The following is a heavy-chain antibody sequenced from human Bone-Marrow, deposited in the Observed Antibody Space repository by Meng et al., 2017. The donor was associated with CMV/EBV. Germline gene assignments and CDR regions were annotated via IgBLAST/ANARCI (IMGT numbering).Heavy chain of an antibody. Sequence: ASVKVSCKASGYTFTTYDINWVRQATGQGLEWMGGISAYNGNTNYAQKLQGRVTMTTDTSTSTAYMELRSLRSDDTAVYYCARETGITMVRGIFGFDPWGQGHLVTVSS. CDR3: ARETGITMVRGIFGFDP. D-gene: IGHD3-10*01. CDR2: ISAYNGNT. CDR1: GYTFTTYD. V-gene: IGHV1-18*01. J-gene: IGHJ5*02.